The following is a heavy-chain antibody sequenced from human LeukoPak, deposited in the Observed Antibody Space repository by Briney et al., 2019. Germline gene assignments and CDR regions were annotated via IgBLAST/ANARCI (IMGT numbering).Heavy chain of an antibody. CDR2: INHSGST. J-gene: IGHJ4*02. V-gene: IGHV4-34*01. CDR3: AREVFGWYSFDY. D-gene: IGHD6-19*01. CDR1: GGSFSGYY. Sequence: PSETLSLTCAVYGGSFSGYYWSWIRQPPGKGLEWTGEINHSGSTNYNPSLKSRVTISVDTSKNQFSLKLSSVTAADTAVYYCAREVFGWYSFDYWGQGTLVTVSS.